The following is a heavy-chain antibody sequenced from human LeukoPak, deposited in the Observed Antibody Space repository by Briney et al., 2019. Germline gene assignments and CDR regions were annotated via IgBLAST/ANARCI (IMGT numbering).Heavy chain of an antibody. Sequence: GGSLRLSCAASGFTFSDHYMDWVRQAPGKGLEWVGRIRGKPYSYTTEYAASVKGRFTISREDSKNSLYLQMNSLKTENTAVYYCARFGQTYASVYFDHWGQGTLVTVSS. CDR3: ARFGQTYASVYFDH. D-gene: IGHD3-10*01. CDR2: IRGKPYSYTT. V-gene: IGHV3-72*01. J-gene: IGHJ4*02. CDR1: GFTFSDHY.